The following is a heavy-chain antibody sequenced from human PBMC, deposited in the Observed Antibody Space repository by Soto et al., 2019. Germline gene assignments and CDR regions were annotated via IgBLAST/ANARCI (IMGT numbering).Heavy chain of an antibody. J-gene: IGHJ6*02. V-gene: IGHV1-69*06. CDR3: ARGLHSVVVTAMPLTPYYYYGMDV. Sequence: SVKVSCKASGGTFSSYAISWVRQAPGQGLEWMGGIIPIFGTANYAQKFRGRVTITADKSTSTAYMELSSLRSEDTAVYYCARGLHSVVVTAMPLTPYYYYGMDVWGQGTTVTVSS. D-gene: IGHD2-21*02. CDR1: GGTFSSYA. CDR2: IIPIFGTA.